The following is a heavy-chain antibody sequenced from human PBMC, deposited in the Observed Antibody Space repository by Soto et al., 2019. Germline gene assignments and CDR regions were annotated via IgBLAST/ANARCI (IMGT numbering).Heavy chain of an antibody. CDR1: SGSISSSNW. CDR3: ARDEGRLDKYFQH. D-gene: IGHD2-2*03. Sequence: SETLSLTCAVSSGSISSSNWWSWVRQPPGKGLEWIGEIYHSGSTNYNPSLKSRVTISVDKSKNQFSLKLSSVTAADTAVYYCARDEGRLDKYFQHWGQGTLVTVSS. J-gene: IGHJ1*01. CDR2: IYHSGST. V-gene: IGHV4-4*02.